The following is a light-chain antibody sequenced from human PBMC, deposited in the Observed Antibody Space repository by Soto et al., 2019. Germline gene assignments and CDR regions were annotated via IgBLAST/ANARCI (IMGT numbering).Light chain of an antibody. CDR2: AAS. V-gene: IGKV1-17*01. Sequence: DIQMTLSPSSLSASVGDRVTITCRASQGIRNDLVWYQQMPGKAPKRLIYAASSLQSGVPSRFSGSGAGTEFTLTISSLQTEDFATYYCLQHNRYPFTFGPGTKVDIK. CDR3: LQHNRYPFT. J-gene: IGKJ3*01. CDR1: QGIRND.